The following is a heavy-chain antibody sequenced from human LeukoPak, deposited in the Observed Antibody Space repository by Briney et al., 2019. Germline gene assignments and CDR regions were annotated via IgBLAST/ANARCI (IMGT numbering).Heavy chain of an antibody. D-gene: IGHD5-12*01. Sequence: AASVKVSCTASGYTFTDYYIHWVRQAPGQGLEWMGWINPNSGGTKYAQKFQGRVTMTTDTSISTAYMEMSRLTSDDTAVYYCARDAHNGYEFHDWFDPWGQGALVTVSS. CDR3: ARDAHNGYEFHDWFDP. J-gene: IGHJ5*02. CDR1: GYTFTDYY. V-gene: IGHV1-2*02. CDR2: INPNSGGT.